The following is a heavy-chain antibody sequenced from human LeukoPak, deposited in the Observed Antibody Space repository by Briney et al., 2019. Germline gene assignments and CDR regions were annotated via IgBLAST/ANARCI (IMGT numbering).Heavy chain of an antibody. J-gene: IGHJ4*02. V-gene: IGHV3-74*01. CDR2: INSDGTST. CDR3: TRVRDAYNYALRY. D-gene: IGHD5-24*01. CDR1: GFTFSDYW. Sequence: GGSLRLSCAASGFTFSDYWMHWVRQAPGRGLVWVSHINSDGTSTSYADSVKGRFTISRDNAKNTLYLQMNSLRAEDTAVYYCTRVRDAYNYALRYWGQGTLVTVSS.